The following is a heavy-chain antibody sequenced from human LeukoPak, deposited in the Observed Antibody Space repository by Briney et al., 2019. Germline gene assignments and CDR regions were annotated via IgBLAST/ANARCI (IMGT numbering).Heavy chain of an antibody. Sequence: RPSETLSLTCTVSGGSFSSGDYYWSWIRQHPGKGLEWIGYTSYSGSTYYNPSLKSRVIISVDTSKNQFSLRLSSVTAADTAVYYCAGEVTGEHWFDPWGQGTLVTVSS. J-gene: IGHJ5*02. CDR3: AGEVTGEHWFDP. V-gene: IGHV4-31*03. D-gene: IGHD7-27*01. CDR2: TSYSGST. CDR1: GGSFSSGDYY.